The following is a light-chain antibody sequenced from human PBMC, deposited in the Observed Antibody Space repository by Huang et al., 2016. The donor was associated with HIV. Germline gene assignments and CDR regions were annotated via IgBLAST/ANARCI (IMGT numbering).Light chain of an antibody. CDR1: QSVRSN. V-gene: IGKV3-15*01. J-gene: IGKJ4*01. CDR3: QQYDNWPPLT. Sequence: EIAMTQSPATLSVSPGERATLSCRASQSVRSNLAWYQQKTGQAPRHLIYGASTRPTGIPARFSGSGSGTEFTLTISSLQSEDFAVYYCQQYDNWPPLTFGGGTKVEI. CDR2: GAS.